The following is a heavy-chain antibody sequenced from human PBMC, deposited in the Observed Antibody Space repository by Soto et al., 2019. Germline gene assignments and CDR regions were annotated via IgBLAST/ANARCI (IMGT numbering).Heavy chain of an antibody. Sequence: EVQLVESGGGSVQPGGSLRLSCTASGFTFSDYDMHWVRQGSGKGLEWVSTIGAARDPYYTGSVKGRFTISRENARNSTYLNMNSVTVGGRAGYYCARVYSGRLPHRADYYYALEVWGQGTMYTVSS. V-gene: IGHV3-13*05. J-gene: IGHJ6*02. CDR2: IGAARDP. CDR3: ARVYSGRLPHRADYYYALEV. D-gene: IGHD2-15*01. CDR1: GFTFSDYD.